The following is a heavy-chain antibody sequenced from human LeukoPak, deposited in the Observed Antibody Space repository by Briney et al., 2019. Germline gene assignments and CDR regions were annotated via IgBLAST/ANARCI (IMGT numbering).Heavy chain of an antibody. V-gene: IGHV4-59*01. CDR3: ARDSSGAFDL. D-gene: IGHD2-8*02. J-gene: IGHJ2*01. CDR1: GGSISSYY. CDR2: IYYSGST. Sequence: SETLSLTCTVSGGSISSYYWSWIRQPPGKGLEWIGYIYYSGSTNYNPSLKSRVTISVDTSKNQFSLKLSSATAADTAVYYCARDSSGAFDLWGRGTLVTVSS.